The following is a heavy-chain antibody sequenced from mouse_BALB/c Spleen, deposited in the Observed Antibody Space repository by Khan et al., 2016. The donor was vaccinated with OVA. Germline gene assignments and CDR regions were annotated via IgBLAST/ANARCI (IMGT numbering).Heavy chain of an antibody. CDR1: GYSITSDYT. CDR2: ISYSGST. D-gene: IGHD2-1*01. CDR3: TSYGNYHYYAMDY. J-gene: IGHJ4*01. Sequence: EVQLQESGPGLVKPSQSLSLTCTVTGYSITSDYTWNWIRQFPGNKLEWMGYISYSGSTSYNPSLKSRISITRDTSKNQFFLQLNSVITDDTATYYCTSYGNYHYYAMDYWGPGNSVTVSS. V-gene: IGHV3-2*02.